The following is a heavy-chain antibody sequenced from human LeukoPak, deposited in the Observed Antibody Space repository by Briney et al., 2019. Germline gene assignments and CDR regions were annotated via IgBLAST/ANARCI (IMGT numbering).Heavy chain of an antibody. CDR1: GFTFSNAW. V-gene: IGHV3-15*01. CDR2: IKSKTDGGTT. CDR3: TTDGWAVTTAPDY. J-gene: IGHJ4*02. Sequence: GGSLRLSCAVSGFTFSNAWMSWVRQAPGKGLEWVGRIKSKTDGGTTDYAAPVKGRFTISRDDSKNTLYLQMNSLKTEDTAVYYCTTDGWAVTTAPDYWGQGTLVTVSS. D-gene: IGHD4-17*01.